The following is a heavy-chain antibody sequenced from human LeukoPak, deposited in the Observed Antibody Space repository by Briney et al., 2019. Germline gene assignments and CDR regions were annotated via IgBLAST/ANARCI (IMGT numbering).Heavy chain of an antibody. J-gene: IGHJ4*02. CDR3: ARLLFDYFDY. V-gene: IGHV4-61*02. CDR1: GGSISSGGYY. Sequence: PSETLSLTCTVSGGSISSGGYYWSWIRQHPGKGLEWIGRIYTSGSTNYNPSLKSRVTMSVDTSKNQFSLKLSSVTAADTAVYYCARLLFDYFDYWGQGTLVTVSS. CDR2: IYTSGST. D-gene: IGHD2-15*01.